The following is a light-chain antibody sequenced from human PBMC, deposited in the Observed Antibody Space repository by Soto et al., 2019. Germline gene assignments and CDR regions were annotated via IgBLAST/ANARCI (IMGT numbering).Light chain of an antibody. Sequence: QAVVTQEPSLTVSPGGTVTLTCGSSTGAVTNGYYPYWFQQKPGQAPRTLIYDTTNRHSWTPARFSGSLLGGKAALTLSGAQPEDEAEYYCLLSYNGPYVFGTGTKVTV. J-gene: IGLJ1*01. CDR1: TGAVTNGYY. V-gene: IGLV7-46*01. CDR2: DTT. CDR3: LLSYNGPYV.